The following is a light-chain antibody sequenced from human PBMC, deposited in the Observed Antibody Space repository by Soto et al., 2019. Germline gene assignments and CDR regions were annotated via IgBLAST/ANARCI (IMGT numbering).Light chain of an antibody. J-gene: IGKJ1*01. CDR1: QSVSSD. Sequence: VVTQSPATLSVFPGETATLSCRASQSVSSDLAWYQQRPGQAPRLLIHGASTRATGIPARFRGSGSGTEFRLTISSLQSEDFAAYYCQQYNTWPPKMTFGRGTKVQIK. V-gene: IGKV3-15*01. CDR2: GAS. CDR3: QQYNTWPPKMT.